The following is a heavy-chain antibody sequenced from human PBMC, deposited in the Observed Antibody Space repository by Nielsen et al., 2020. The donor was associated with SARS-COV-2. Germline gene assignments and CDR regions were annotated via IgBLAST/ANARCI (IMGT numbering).Heavy chain of an antibody. CDR2: INSDGSST. V-gene: IGHV3-74*01. CDR1: GFTFSSYG. D-gene: IGHD6-19*01. CDR3: ARDPVAGPHTEYYFDY. J-gene: IGHJ4*02. Sequence: GGSLRLSCAASGFTFSSYGMHWVRQAPGKGLVWVSRINSDGSSTSYADSVKGRFTISRDNAKNTLYLQMNSLRAEDTAVYYCARDPVAGPHTEYYFDYWGQGTLVTVSS.